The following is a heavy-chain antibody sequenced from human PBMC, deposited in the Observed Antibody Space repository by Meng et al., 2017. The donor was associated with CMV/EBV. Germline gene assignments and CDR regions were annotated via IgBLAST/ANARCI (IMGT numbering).Heavy chain of an antibody. CDR3: AKAPRDYYGMDV. J-gene: IGHJ6*02. V-gene: IGHV3-9*01. CDR2: ISWNSGSI. Sequence: GGSLRLSCAASGFTFVDYAMHWVRQAPGKGLEWVSGISWNSGSIGYADSVKGRFTISRDNAKNSLYLQMNSLRAEDTAVYYCAKAPRDYYGMDVWGQGTTVTVS. CDR1: GFTFVDYA.